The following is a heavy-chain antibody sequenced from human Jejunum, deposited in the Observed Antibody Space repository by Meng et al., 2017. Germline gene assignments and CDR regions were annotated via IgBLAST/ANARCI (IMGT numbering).Heavy chain of an antibody. Sequence: QVQLQEWGPGLVKPSGTLSLTCVVSGGSIGSSNWLSWVRQPPGKGLEWIAEINYGGSTNYNPSLKSRVTVSMDKSKNQFSLMLNSVTAADTAVYYCVRDGQQLGRYWLDPWGQGTLVTVSS. CDR3: VRDGQQLGRYWLDP. V-gene: IGHV4-4*02. CDR1: GGSIGSSNW. D-gene: IGHD1-1*01. J-gene: IGHJ5*02. CDR2: INYGGST.